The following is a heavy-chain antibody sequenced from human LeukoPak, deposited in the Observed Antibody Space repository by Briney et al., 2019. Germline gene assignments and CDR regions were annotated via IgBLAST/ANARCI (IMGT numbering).Heavy chain of an antibody. CDR3: ARGKRGSYRVVYYYYMDV. J-gene: IGHJ6*03. CDR2: INHSGST. V-gene: IGHV4-34*01. D-gene: IGHD3-16*02. CDR1: GGSFSGYY. Sequence: KSSETLSLTCAVYGGSFSGYYWSWLRQPPGKGLEWIGEINHSGSTNYNPSLKSRVTISVDTSKNQFSLKLSSVTAADTAVYYCARGKRGSYRVVYYYYMDVWGKGTTVTVSS.